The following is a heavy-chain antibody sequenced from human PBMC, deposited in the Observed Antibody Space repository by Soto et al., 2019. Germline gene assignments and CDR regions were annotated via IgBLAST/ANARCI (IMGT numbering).Heavy chain of an antibody. CDR2: IYHSGST. CDR3: AGEGVLNDDYVWGSYRYRYFDY. J-gene: IGHJ4*02. V-gene: IGHV4-4*02. CDR1: GGSISSSNW. Sequence: SETLSLTCAVSGGSISSSNWWSWVRQPPGKGLEWIGEIYHSGSTNYNPSLKSRVTISVDKSKNQFSLKLSSVTAADTAVYYCAGEGVLNDDYVWGSYRYRYFDYWGQGTLVTVSS. D-gene: IGHD3-16*02.